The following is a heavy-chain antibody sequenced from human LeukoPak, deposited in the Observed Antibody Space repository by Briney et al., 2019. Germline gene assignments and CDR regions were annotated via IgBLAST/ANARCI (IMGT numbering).Heavy chain of an antibody. D-gene: IGHD2-15*01. CDR1: GFTFSSYA. CDR3: AKGYMDVGYCSGGSCYSSRVGFDY. Sequence: PGGSPRLSCAASGFTFSSYAMSWVRQAPGKGLEWVSAISGSGGSTYYADSVKGRFTISRDNSKNTLYLQMDSLRAEDTAVYYCAKGYMDVGYCSGGSCYSSRVGFDYWGQGTLVTVSS. CDR2: ISGSGGST. J-gene: IGHJ4*02. V-gene: IGHV3-23*01.